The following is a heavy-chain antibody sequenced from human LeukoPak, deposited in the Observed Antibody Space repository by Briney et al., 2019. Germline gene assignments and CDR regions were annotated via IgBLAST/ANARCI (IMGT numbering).Heavy chain of an antibody. CDR1: GFTFSSYS. CDR3: ARVAGGDAFDI. V-gene: IGHV3-21*01. D-gene: IGHD3-10*01. Sequence: GGSLRLSCAASGFTFSSYSMNWVRQAPGKGLEWVSSISSSSSYIYCADSVKGRFTISRDNAKNSLYLQMNSLRAEDTAVYYCARVAGGDAFDIWGQGTMVTVSS. J-gene: IGHJ3*02. CDR2: ISSSSSYI.